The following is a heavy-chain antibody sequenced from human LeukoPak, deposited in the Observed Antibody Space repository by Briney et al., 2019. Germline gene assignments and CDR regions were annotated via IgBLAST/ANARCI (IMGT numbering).Heavy chain of an antibody. CDR1: GGTFSSYA. D-gene: IGHD2-21*02. V-gene: IGHV1-69*13. CDR3: ARIPRNRRGPLCAGDCYSPVGAVDI. CDR2: IIPIFGTA. J-gene: IGHJ3*02. Sequence: ASVNVSCKASGGTFSSYAISWVRQAPGQGLEWMGGIIPIFGTADYAQKFQGRVTITADESTSTAYMELSSLRSEDTAVYYCARIPRNRRGPLCAGDCYSPVGAVDIWGQGTMVTVSS.